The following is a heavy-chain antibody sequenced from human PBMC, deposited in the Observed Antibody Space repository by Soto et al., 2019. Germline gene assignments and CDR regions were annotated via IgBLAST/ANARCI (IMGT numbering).Heavy chain of an antibody. Sequence: PGGSLRLSCAASGFTFSISAMSWVRQAPGKGLEWVSGIGGGDNDRYYAGSVKGRFTISRDNSKNTVFLQVDSLRVEDTAVYYCVKARMPHNSVWDAFDIWGQGTMVTVSS. CDR3: VKARMPHNSVWDAFDI. CDR1: GFTFSISA. V-gene: IGHV3-23*01. D-gene: IGHD1-20*01. CDR2: IGGGDNDR. J-gene: IGHJ3*02.